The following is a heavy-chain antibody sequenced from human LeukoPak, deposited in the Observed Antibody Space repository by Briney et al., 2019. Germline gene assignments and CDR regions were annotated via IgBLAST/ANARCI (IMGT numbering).Heavy chain of an antibody. CDR1: GGSFSGYY. V-gene: IGHV4-34*01. J-gene: IGHJ6*03. D-gene: IGHD4-17*01. CDR3: ARGFGDSNRYYMDV. CDR2: INHSGST. Sequence: SETLSLTCAVYGGSFSGYYWSWIRQPPGKGLEWIGEINHSGSTNYNPSLKRRVNISVDTSKHQFSLKLSSVTAADTAVYYCARGFGDSNRYYMDVWGEGTTVTVSS.